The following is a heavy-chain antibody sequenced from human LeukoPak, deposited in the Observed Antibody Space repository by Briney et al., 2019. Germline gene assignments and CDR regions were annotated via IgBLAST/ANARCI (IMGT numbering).Heavy chain of an antibody. Sequence: GGSLRLSCAASGFTFSSYGMHWVRQAPGKGLEWVAVISYDGSNKYYADSVKGRFTISRDNSKNTLYLQMNSLRAEDTAVYYCAKDLNYGDYGGQWGQGTLVTVSS. CDR1: GFTFSSYG. CDR3: AKDLNYGDYGGQ. J-gene: IGHJ4*02. CDR2: ISYDGSNK. V-gene: IGHV3-30*18. D-gene: IGHD4-17*01.